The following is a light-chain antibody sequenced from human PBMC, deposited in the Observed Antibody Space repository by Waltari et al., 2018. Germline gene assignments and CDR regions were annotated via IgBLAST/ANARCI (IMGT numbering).Light chain of an antibody. CDR2: GAS. Sequence: VMLTQSPATPSLSPGERATLSCRASQSVSGSLAWYQQKPGQAPRLLIYGASNRAAGIPDRFSGSGSGTDFTLTISNLEPEDFAVYYCQRYNNSPFTFGPGTKLDIK. V-gene: IGKV3-20*01. J-gene: IGKJ3*01. CDR1: QSVSGS. CDR3: QRYNNSPFT.